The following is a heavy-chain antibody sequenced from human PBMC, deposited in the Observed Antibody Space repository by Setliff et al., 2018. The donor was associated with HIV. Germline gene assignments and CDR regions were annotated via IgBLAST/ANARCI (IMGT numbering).Heavy chain of an antibody. CDR1: NYTLINYG. J-gene: IGHJ5*02. Sequence: ASVKVSCKASNYTLINYGVSWVRQAPGQGLEWMGWIGSYSGYTIYAQKFQDRLTMTTDTSTTTASMELRSLRSDDTAVYYCVRGHCNSDKCWYTWLDPWGQGTLVTVSS. D-gene: IGHD2-2*01. CDR2: IGSYSGYT. CDR3: VRGHCNSDKCWYTWLDP. V-gene: IGHV1-18*01.